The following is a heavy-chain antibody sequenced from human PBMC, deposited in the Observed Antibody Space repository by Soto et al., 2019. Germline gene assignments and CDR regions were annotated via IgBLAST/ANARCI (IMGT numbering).Heavy chain of an antibody. J-gene: IGHJ4*03. CDR3: ARRCCRRGHCLFGS. V-gene: IGHV4-59*01. CDR1: DGSISGYY. CDR2: VYYSGST. D-gene: IGHD2-21*02. Sequence: QVQLQESGPGLVKPSETLSLTCTVSDGSISGYYWSWIRQPPGKGLEWIGYVYYSGSTNYNPSLPSRVTXXLXTXXHQFALILASVAAARTAGCSCARRCCRRGHCLFGSRGQGTL.